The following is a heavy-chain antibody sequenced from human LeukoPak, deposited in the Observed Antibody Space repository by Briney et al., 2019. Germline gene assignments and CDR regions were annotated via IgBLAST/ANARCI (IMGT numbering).Heavy chain of an antibody. V-gene: IGHV1-8*01. D-gene: IGHD4-11*01. CDR2: INPNSGNT. Sequence: ASVEVSCKASGNTFTRYAINWVRQATGQGLEWMGWINPNSGNTGYAQKFQGRVTLTRNTSISTAYMELANLRSEDTAVYYCTRGGLTTIHYWGQGTLVTVSS. CDR1: GNTFTRYA. J-gene: IGHJ4*02. CDR3: TRGGLTTIHY.